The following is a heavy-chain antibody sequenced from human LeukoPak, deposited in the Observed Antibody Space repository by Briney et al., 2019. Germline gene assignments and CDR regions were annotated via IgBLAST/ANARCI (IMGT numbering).Heavy chain of an antibody. CDR3: ARLTVVTPEFNFFDY. J-gene: IGHJ4*02. CDR1: GGTFSSYA. V-gene: IGHV1-69*13. D-gene: IGHD4-23*01. CDR2: IIPIFGTA. Sequence: ASVKVSCKASGGTFSSYAISWVRQAPGQGLEWMGGIIPIFGTANYAQKFQGRVTITADESTSTAYMELSSLRSEDTAVYYCARLTVVTPEFNFFDYWAREPWSPSPQ.